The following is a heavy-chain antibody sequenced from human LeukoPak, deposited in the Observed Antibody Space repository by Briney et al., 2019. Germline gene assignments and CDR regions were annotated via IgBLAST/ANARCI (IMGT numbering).Heavy chain of an antibody. CDR2: IKSKPAGETT. V-gene: IGHV3-15*01. D-gene: IGHD2-21*02. CDR3: TTCGGDCFFNY. Sequence: PGGSLRLSCAASGFTFSNAWMNWVRQAPGKGLEWVGRIKSKPAGETTSYAAPVKGRFTTSRDDSRNTLYLQMNSLKTEDTAVYYCTTCGGDCFFNYWGQGTLVTVSS. CDR1: GFTFSNAW. J-gene: IGHJ4*02.